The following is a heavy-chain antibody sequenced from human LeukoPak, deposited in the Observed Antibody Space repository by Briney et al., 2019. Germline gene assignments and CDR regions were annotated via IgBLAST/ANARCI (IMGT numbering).Heavy chain of an antibody. V-gene: IGHV3-11*03. CDR3: ARFTRRYSGDY. D-gene: IGHD1-26*01. Sequence: GGSLRLSCAASGFAFNDYYMAWIRQAPGKGLEWVSYISNTGTYINYADSVKGRFTIVRDNAYNSLYLQMNSLRVEDTAIYFCARFTRRYSGDYWGQGTLVSVSS. CDR2: ISNTGTYI. J-gene: IGHJ4*02. CDR1: GFAFNDYY.